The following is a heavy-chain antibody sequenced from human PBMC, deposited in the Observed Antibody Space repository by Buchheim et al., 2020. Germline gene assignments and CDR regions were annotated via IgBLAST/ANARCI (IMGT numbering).Heavy chain of an antibody. J-gene: IGHJ4*02. Sequence: QVQLVESGGCLVKPGGSLRLSCASSGFTFSDYYMTWIRQAPGKGLEWVSYISFSGDGKSYADSVKGRFTVSRDNAQNSLYLQMNSLRAEDTAVYYCARDGSSSGGDFDYWGQGTL. CDR1: GFTFSDYY. V-gene: IGHV3-11*01. CDR3: ARDGSSSGGDFDY. CDR2: ISFSGDGK. D-gene: IGHD3-10*01.